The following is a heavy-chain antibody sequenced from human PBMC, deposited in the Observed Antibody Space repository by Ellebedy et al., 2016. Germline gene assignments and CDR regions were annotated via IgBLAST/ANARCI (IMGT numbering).Heavy chain of an antibody. CDR1: GGSISSSSYY. D-gene: IGHD4-17*01. J-gene: IGHJ2*01. CDR3: ARHGHLYGDWYFDL. CDR2: IYYSGST. Sequence: SETLSLTXTVSGGSISSSSYYWGWIRQPPGKGLEWIGSIYYSGSTYYNPSLKSRVTISVDTSKNQFSLKLSSVTAADTAVYYCARHGHLYGDWYFDLWGRGTLVTVSS. V-gene: IGHV4-39*01.